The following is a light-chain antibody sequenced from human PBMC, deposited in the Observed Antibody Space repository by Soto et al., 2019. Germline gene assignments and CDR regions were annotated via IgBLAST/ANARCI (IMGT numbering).Light chain of an antibody. J-gene: IGLJ2*01. V-gene: IGLV2-8*01. CDR1: SSDVGGYNY. CDR2: EVS. Sequence: QSALTQPPSASGSPGQSVTISCTGTSSDVGGYNYVSWYQQHPGKAPKFLIFEVSRRPSGVPDRFSGSKSGNTASLTVSGLQADDEADYYFSSYSGSNNPVIFGGGTKRTVL. CDR3: SSYSGSNNPVI.